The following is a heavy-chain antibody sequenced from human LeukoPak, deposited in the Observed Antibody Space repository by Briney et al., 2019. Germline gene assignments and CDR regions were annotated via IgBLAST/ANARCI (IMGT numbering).Heavy chain of an antibody. CDR1: GDSLSSSSYY. J-gene: IGHJ6*04. V-gene: IGHV4-39*01. Sequence: SETLSLTCSVSGDSLSSSSYYWGWTRQPPGEGLEWIGSIYYSGTTHYNASLKSRVIISLGRSRTQFSLQVNSVTAADTAVYYCARHAVADSVTVFGVSPDVWGKGTTVTLFS. CDR3: ARHAVADSVTVFGVSPDV. CDR2: IYYSGTT. D-gene: IGHD3-3*01.